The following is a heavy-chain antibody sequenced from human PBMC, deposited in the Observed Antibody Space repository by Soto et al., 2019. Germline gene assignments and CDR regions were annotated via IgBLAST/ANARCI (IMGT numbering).Heavy chain of an antibody. CDR1: GFSLSTSGVG. D-gene: IGHD3-22*01. J-gene: IGHJ5*02. Sequence: QITLKESGPTLVKPTQTLTLTCTFSGFSLSTSGVGVGWIRQPPGKALEWLALIYWDDDKRYSPSLKSRLTIPKDTSKNQVVLTMTNMDPVDTATYYCAHRRPEGYYDSSAKFDPWGQGTLVTVSS. CDR3: AHRRPEGYYDSSAKFDP. CDR2: IYWDDDK. V-gene: IGHV2-5*02.